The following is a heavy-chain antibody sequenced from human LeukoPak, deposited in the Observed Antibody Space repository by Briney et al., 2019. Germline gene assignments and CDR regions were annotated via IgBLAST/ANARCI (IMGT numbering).Heavy chain of an antibody. V-gene: IGHV4-39*01. CDR1: GGSITSSRYY. CDR3: ARHVSSDLRIVVVTSDWYFDL. D-gene: IGHD2-21*02. CDR2: IYYSGST. Sequence: SETLSLTCSVSGGSITSSRYYWGCIRQSPGGGLEWIGTIYYSGSTYYNPSLRSRVTISADTSKNQFSLNLSPVTAADTAVYYCARHVSSDLRIVVVTSDWYFDLWGRGTLVTVSS. J-gene: IGHJ2*01.